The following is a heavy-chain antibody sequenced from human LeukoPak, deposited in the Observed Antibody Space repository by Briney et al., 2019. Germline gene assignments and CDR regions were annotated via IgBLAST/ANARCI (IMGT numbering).Heavy chain of an antibody. V-gene: IGHV4-59*01. Sequence: SETLSLTCTVSGGSISSYFWSWIRQPPGKGLEWIGYIYYSGSTNYNPSLKSRVTISVDTSKNQFSLKLSSVTAADTAMYYCARDLSHGVWDVWAQGTTVTVSS. CDR3: ARDLSHGVWDV. CDR1: GGSISSYF. J-gene: IGHJ6*02. CDR2: IYYSGST. D-gene: IGHD4-17*01.